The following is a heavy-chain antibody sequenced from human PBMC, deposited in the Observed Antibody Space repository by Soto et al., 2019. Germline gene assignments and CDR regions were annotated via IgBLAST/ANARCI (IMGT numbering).Heavy chain of an antibody. D-gene: IGHD3-3*01. CDR2: IIPIFGTA. J-gene: IGHJ6*02. CDR3: AKDQKKSPYYDFWSGYPTIPLYYGMDV. CDR1: GGTFSSYA. Sequence: QVQLVQSGAEVKKPGSSVKVSCKASGGTFSSYAISWVRQAPGQGLEWMGGIIPIFGTANYAQKFQGRVTITADKSTSTAYMELSSLRSEDTAVYYCAKDQKKSPYYDFWSGYPTIPLYYGMDVWGQGTTVTVSS. V-gene: IGHV1-69*06.